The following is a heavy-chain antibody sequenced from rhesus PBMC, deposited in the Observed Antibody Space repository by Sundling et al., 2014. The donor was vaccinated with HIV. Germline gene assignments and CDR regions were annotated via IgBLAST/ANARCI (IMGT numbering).Heavy chain of an antibody. V-gene: IGHV3-59*01. CDR3: ARDCSGCYGLDS. CDR1: GFTFSDYY. CDR2: ISYNGDST. Sequence: EVQLVESGGGLAKPGGSLRLSCAASGFTFSDYYMHWVRQAPGKGLEWVSGISYNGDSTYSADSVKGRFTISRENAKNTLFLQMDSLRAEDTAVYYCARDCSGCYGLDSWGQGVVVTVSS. D-gene: IGHD6-31*01. J-gene: IGHJ6*01.